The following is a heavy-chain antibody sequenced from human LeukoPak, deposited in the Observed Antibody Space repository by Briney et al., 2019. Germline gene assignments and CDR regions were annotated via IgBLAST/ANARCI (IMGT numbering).Heavy chain of an antibody. Sequence: ASVKVSCKASGYTFTSYYMHWVRQAPGQGLEWMGIINPSGGSTSYAQKFQGRVTMTRDMSTSTVDMELSSLRSEDTAVYYCARAVGGGYMDVWGKGTTVTVSS. CDR1: GYTFTSYY. J-gene: IGHJ6*03. CDR2: INPSGGST. CDR3: ARAVGGGYMDV. V-gene: IGHV1-46*01. D-gene: IGHD1-26*01.